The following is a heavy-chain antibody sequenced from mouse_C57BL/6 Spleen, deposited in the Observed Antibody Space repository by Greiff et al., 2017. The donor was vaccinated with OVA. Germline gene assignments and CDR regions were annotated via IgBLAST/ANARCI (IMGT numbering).Heavy chain of an antibody. D-gene: IGHD2-1*01. CDR1: GYTFTSYW. J-gene: IGHJ3*01. CDR3: ARSTNGFTWFAY. V-gene: IGHV1-55*01. CDR2: IYPGSGST. Sequence: QVQLKQSGAELVKPGASVKMSCKASGYTFTSYWITWVKQRPGQGLEWIGDIYPGSGSTNYNEKFKSKATLTVDTSSSTAYMQLSSLTSEDSAVYYCARSTNGFTWFAYWGQGTLVTVSA.